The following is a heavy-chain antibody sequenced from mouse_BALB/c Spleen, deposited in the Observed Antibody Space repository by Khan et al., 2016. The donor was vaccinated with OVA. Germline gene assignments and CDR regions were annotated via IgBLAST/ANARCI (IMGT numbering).Heavy chain of an antibody. J-gene: IGHJ3*01. D-gene: IGHD2-2*01. CDR1: GYTFSSYY. Sequence: QIQLVQSGAELVKPGASVKLSCKASGYTFSSYYMYWVKQRPGQGLEWIGEINPNNGGTNFNEKFKSKATLTVDKSSSTAYMQLSSLTSEDSAVYYCTRSRYGSFAYWGQGTLVTVSA. V-gene: IGHV1S81*02. CDR3: TRSRYGSFAY. CDR2: INPNNGGT.